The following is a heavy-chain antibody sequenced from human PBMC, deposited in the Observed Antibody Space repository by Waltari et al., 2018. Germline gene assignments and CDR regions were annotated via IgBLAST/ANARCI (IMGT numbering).Heavy chain of an antibody. CDR2: ISSSSSTI. Sequence: EVQLVESGGGLVQPGGSLRLSCAASGFTFTNYWMNWVRQAPGKGLEWVSYISSSSSTIYYADSVKGRFTISRDNAKNSLYLQMNSLRAEDTAVYYCARLLPDIVLMVYNWFDPWGQGTLVTVSS. CDR1: GFTFTNYW. D-gene: IGHD2-8*01. J-gene: IGHJ5*02. CDR3: ARLLPDIVLMVYNWFDP. V-gene: IGHV3-48*01.